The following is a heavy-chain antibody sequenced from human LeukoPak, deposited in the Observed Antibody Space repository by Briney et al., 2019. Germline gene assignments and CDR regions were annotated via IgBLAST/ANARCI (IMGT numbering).Heavy chain of an antibody. V-gene: IGHV4-59*08. CDR2: IYYSGST. J-gene: IGHJ4*02. CDR3: ARKDYADYFDY. CDR1: GGSISSYY. Sequence: SETPSLTCTVSGGSISSYYWSWIRQPPGKGLEWIGYIYYSGSTNYNPSLKSRVTISVDTSKNQFSLKLSSVTAADTAVYYCARKDYADYFDYWGQGTLVTVSS. D-gene: IGHD4-17*01.